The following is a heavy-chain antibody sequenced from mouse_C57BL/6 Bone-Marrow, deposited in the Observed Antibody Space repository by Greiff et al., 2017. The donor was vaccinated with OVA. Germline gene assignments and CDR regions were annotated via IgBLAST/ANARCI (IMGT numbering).Heavy chain of an antibody. CDR1: GYAFSSSW. J-gene: IGHJ2*01. CDR2: IYPGDGDT. V-gene: IGHV1-82*01. CDR3: ARHEDGYYASYFDY. D-gene: IGHD2-3*01. Sequence: VQVVESGPELVKPGASVEISCKASGYAFSSSWMNWVKQRPGKGLEWIGRIYPGDGDTNYNGKFKGKATLTADKSSSTAYMQLSSLTSEDSAVYFCARHEDGYYASYFDYWGQGTTLTVSS.